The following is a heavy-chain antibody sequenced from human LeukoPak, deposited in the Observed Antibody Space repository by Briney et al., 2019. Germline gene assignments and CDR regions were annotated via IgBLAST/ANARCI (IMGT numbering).Heavy chain of an antibody. CDR1: GFSFSSFS. V-gene: IGHV3-21*01. CDR3: ARHYDSSGYYYEPENYWYFDL. CDR2: ISGGSSFT. D-gene: IGHD3-22*01. J-gene: IGHJ2*01. Sequence: GGSLRLSCAASGFSFSSFSMNWVRQAPGKGLEWVSYISGGSSFTYYVDSVKGRFTISRDNAKNSLYLQMNSLRAEDAAVYYCARHYDSSGYYYEPENYWYFDLWGRSTLVTVSS.